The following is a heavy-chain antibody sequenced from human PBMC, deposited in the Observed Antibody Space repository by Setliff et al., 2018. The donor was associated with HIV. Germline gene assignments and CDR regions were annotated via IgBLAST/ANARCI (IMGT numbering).Heavy chain of an antibody. CDR3: AREIAAPQGFDY. J-gene: IGHJ4*02. V-gene: IGHV2-70*04. D-gene: IGHD6-25*01. Sequence: ESGPTLVNPTQTLTLTCTFSGFSLSTSGMRVSWIRQPPGKALEWLARIDWDADKFYTTSLKTRLTVSKDTSKNQVVLTMTNIDPVDTATYYCAREIAAPQGFDYWGQGTLVTVSS. CDR2: IDWDADK. CDR1: GFSLSTSGMR.